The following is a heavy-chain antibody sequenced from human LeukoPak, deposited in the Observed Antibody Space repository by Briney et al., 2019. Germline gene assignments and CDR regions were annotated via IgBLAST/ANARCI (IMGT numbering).Heavy chain of an antibody. Sequence: GGSLRLSCAASGFIFSVYYMSWIRQAPGKGLEWISYISSSGTTIYYADSVKGRFTISRDNAKNSLYLQMNSLRAEDTAVYYCARRYYSDNSGYLYWGQGTLVTVSS. CDR1: GFIFSVYY. CDR3: ARRYYSDNSGYLY. D-gene: IGHD3-22*01. CDR2: ISSSGTTI. J-gene: IGHJ4*02. V-gene: IGHV3-11*04.